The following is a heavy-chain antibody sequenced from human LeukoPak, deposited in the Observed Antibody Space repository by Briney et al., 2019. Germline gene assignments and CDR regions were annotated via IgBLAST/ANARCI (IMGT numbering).Heavy chain of an antibody. CDR3: ARVRPCFRIAAAGTCWFDP. J-gene: IGHJ5*02. V-gene: IGHV4-34*01. CDR2: INHSGST. Sequence: SETLSLTCAVYGGSFSGYYWSWIRQPPGKGLEWIGEINHSGSTNYNPSLKSRVTISVDTSKNQFSLKLSSVTAADTAVYYCARVRPCFRIAAAGTCWFDPWGQGTPVTVSS. D-gene: IGHD6-13*01. CDR1: GGSFSGYY.